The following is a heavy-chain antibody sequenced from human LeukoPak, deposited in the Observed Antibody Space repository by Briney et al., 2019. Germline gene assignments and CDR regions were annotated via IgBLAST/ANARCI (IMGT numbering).Heavy chain of an antibody. J-gene: IGHJ4*02. CDR2: INPSGGST. Sequence: GASVKVSCKASGYTFTSYYMHWVRQAPGQGLEWMGIINPSGGSTSYAQKSQGRVTMTRDTSTSTVYMELSSLRSEDTAVYYCARGSEVWSVGATRSFDYWGQGTLVTVSS. CDR1: GYTFTSYY. CDR3: ARGSEVWSVGATRSFDY. V-gene: IGHV1-46*01. D-gene: IGHD1-26*01.